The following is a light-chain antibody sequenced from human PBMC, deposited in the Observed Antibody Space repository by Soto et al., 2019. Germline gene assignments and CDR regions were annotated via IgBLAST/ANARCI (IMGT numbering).Light chain of an antibody. V-gene: IGKV3D-15*01. J-gene: IGKJ1*01. CDR2: DAS. CDR1: QSVRSN. CDR3: QQYNNWPRT. Sequence: IVMTQYPATLSVSLGERATLSCRASQSVRSNLAWYQQKPGQAPRLLIYDASNRATGIPARFSGSGSGTEFTLTISSLRSEDFAVYYCQQYNNWPRTFGQGTKVDIK.